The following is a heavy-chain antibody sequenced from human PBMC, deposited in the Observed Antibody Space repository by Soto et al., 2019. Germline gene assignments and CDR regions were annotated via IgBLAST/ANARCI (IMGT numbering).Heavy chain of an antibody. CDR2: ISYDGNNK. V-gene: IGHV3-30-3*01. D-gene: IGHD6-13*01. J-gene: IGHJ4*02. CDR1: GFPFSAEA. Sequence: QAQLVESGGGVVQPGNSLRLSCAGSGFPFSAEAMHWVRQAPGKGLEWVAAISYDGNNKNHADSVKGRFTVSRDNSKNTLYLQIYSLRPEDTAVYYCARDYSSGWCLDYWGQGSLVTVSS. CDR3: ARDYSSGWCLDY.